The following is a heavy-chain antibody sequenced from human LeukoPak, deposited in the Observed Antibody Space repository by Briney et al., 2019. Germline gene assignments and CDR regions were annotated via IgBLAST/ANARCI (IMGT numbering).Heavy chain of an antibody. D-gene: IGHD6-13*01. Sequence: GGSLRLSCAASGFTFSSYWMSWVRQAPGKGLEWVANIKQDGSEKYYVDSVKGRFTISRDNAKNSLYLQMNSLTIEDTALYYCAKSDRGSSWYVYYFQHWGQGTLVTVSS. J-gene: IGHJ1*01. CDR3: AKSDRGSSWYVYYFQH. CDR1: GFTFSSYW. CDR2: IKQDGSEK. V-gene: IGHV3-7*03.